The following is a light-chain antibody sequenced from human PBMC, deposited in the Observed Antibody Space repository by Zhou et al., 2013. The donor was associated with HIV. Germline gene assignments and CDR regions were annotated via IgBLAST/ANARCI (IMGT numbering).Light chain of an antibody. Sequence: EIVLTQSPGTLSLSPGERATLSCRASQRISSSYLAWYQQKPGQAPRLLIYGASSRATGIPDRFSGSGSGTDFTLTISRLEPEDFAVYSCQQYADSQMYTFGQGTKLEIK. CDR2: GAS. J-gene: IGKJ2*01. CDR3: QQYADSQMYT. CDR1: QRISSSY. V-gene: IGKV3-20*01.